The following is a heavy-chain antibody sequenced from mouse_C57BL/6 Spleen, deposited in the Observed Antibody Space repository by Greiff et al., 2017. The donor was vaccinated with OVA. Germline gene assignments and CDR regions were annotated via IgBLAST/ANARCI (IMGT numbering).Heavy chain of an antibody. J-gene: IGHJ3*01. CDR2: INPSSGYT. CDR1: GYTFTSYT. CDR3: ASGQHGGFAY. Sequence: QLQQSGAELARPGASVKMSCKASGYTFTSYTMHWVKQRPGQGLEWIGYINPSSGYTKYNQKFKDKATLTADKSSSTAYMQLSSLTSEDSAVYYCASGQHGGFAYWGQGTLVTVSA. V-gene: IGHV1-4*01.